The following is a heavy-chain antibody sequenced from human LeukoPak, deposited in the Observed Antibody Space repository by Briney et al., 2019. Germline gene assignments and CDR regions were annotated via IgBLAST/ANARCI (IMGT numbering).Heavy chain of an antibody. CDR3: ARGIEAGVDY. Sequence: ASVKVSCKTSGYTFTNYDINWARQATGQGLEWLGWMSPGSGYTGYAQKFQGRVTMTRDISITTAYVELSSLRSEDTAVYYCARGIEAGVDYWGQGTLVTVPS. J-gene: IGHJ4*02. CDR1: GYTFTNYD. D-gene: IGHD6-25*01. V-gene: IGHV1-8*02. CDR2: MSPGSGYT.